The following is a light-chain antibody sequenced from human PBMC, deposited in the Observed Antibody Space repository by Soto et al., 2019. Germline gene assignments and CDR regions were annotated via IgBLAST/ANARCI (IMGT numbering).Light chain of an antibody. CDR2: KAS. Sequence: DIQMTQSPSTLSAYVGDTVTITCRASQSISSWLAWYQQKPGKAPKVLIYKASSLESGVPSRFSGSGSGTEFTLTISTLHPDDSATYYCQQYQSLWTFGHGTKVEIK. J-gene: IGKJ1*01. V-gene: IGKV1-5*03. CDR3: QQYQSLWT. CDR1: QSISSW.